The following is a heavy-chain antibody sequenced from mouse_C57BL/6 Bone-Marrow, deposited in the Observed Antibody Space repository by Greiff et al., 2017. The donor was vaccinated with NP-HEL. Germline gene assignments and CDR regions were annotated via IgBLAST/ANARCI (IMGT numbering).Heavy chain of an antibody. V-gene: IGHV7-3*01. Sequence: VQLKESGGGLVQPGGSLSLSCAASGFTFTDYYMSWVRQPQGKALAWLGFIRNKANGYTTEYSASVKGRFTISRDNSQRILYLQMNALRAEYSATYYCARYATATFDYWGQGTTLTVSS. CDR3: ARYATATFDY. CDR2: IRNKANGYTT. CDR1: GFTFTDYY. D-gene: IGHD1-2*01. J-gene: IGHJ2*01.